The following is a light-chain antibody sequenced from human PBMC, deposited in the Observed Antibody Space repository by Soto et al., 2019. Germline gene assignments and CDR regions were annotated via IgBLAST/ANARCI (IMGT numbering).Light chain of an antibody. CDR1: QSVSSSY. J-gene: IGKJ1*01. CDR2: GAS. Sequence: EIVLTQSPGTLSLSPGERATLSCRASQSVSSSYLAWYQQKGGQAPRLLIYGASSRATGIPDRFSGSGSGTDFPLTNSRLEPEDFAVYYCQQSGSSPGTFGQGTKVEIK. CDR3: QQSGSSPGT. V-gene: IGKV3-20*01.